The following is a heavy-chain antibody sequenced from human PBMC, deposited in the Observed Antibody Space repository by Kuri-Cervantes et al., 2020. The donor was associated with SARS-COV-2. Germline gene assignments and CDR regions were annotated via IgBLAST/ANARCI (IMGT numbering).Heavy chain of an antibody. CDR2: IYYSGST. D-gene: IGHD3-16*01. CDR1: GGSISSYY. Sequence: ESLKISCTVSGGSISSYYWGWIRQPPGKGLEWIGSIYYSGSTYYNPSLKSRVTISVDTSKNQFSLKLSSVTAADTAVYYCARVWGPLTGFFDYWGQGTLVTVSS. J-gene: IGHJ4*02. V-gene: IGHV4-39*07. CDR3: ARVWGPLTGFFDY.